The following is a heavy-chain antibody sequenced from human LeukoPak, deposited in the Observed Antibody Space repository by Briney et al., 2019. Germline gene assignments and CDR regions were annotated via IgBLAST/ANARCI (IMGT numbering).Heavy chain of an antibody. CDR3: ARDLYYYGMDV. J-gene: IGHJ6*02. CDR1: GGSISSGDYY. Sequence: ASQTLSLTCTVSGGSISSGDYYWSWIRQPPGKGLEWIGYIYYSGSTYYNPSLNSRVTISVDTSKNQFSLKLSSVTAADTAVYYCARDLYYYGMDVWGQGTTVTVSS. V-gene: IGHV4-30-4*01. CDR2: IYYSGST.